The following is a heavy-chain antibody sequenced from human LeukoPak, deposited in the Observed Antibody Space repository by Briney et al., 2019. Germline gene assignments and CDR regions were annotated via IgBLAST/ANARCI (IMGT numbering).Heavy chain of an antibody. D-gene: IGHD1-1*01. CDR3: ARVPGGALNWFDP. CDR2: IYYSGST. V-gene: IGHV4-34*01. CDR1: GGSFSGYY. J-gene: IGHJ5*02. Sequence: PSETLSLTCAVYGGSFSGYYWGWIRQPPGKGLEWIGTIYYSGSTYYNPSLKSRVTTSVDTSKNQFSLKLRSVTAADTAVYYCARVPGGALNWFDPWGQGTLVTVSS.